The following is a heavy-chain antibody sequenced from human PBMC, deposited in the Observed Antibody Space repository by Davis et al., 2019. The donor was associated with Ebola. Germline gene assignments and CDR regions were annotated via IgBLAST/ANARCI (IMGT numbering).Heavy chain of an antibody. D-gene: IGHD5-12*01. V-gene: IGHV3-23*01. CDR1: GFTFGSYD. J-gene: IGHJ4*02. CDR3: AKSPRGYSGYYGVFDY. CDR2: ISSSGGSI. Sequence: PGGSLRLSCAGSGFTFGSYDMNWVRQAAGKGLEWVSVISSSGGSIYYADSVKGRFTISRDNPKNTLYLQMNSLRVEDTAVYYCAKSPRGYSGYYGVFDYWGQGTLVTVSS.